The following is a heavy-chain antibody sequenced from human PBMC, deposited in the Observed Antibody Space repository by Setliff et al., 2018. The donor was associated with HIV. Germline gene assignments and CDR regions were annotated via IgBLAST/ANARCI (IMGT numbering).Heavy chain of an antibody. Sequence: GGSLRLSCAASGFTFSSYAMSWVRQAPGKGLEWVSAISGSGGSTYYADSVKGRFTISRDNSKNTVYLQMNSLRAEDTAVYYCASIELAAMVPVDYWGQGTLVTVSS. CDR3: ASIELAAMVPVDY. CDR2: ISGSGGST. CDR1: GFTFSSYA. D-gene: IGHD5-18*01. V-gene: IGHV3-23*01. J-gene: IGHJ4*02.